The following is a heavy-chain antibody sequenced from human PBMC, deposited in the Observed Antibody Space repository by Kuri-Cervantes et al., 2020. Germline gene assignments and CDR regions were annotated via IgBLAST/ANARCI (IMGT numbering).Heavy chain of an antibody. CDR3: ARYLAYQLTSYYCMDV. Sequence: GESLKISCAASGFTFCSYSMNWVRQAPGKGLEWVSYISSSSSHIYYADSVKGRFTISRDNAKNSLYLQMNSLRADDTAVYFCARYLAYQLTSYYCMDVWGQGTPVTVSS. CDR1: GFTFCSYS. CDR2: ISSSSSHI. D-gene: IGHD2-2*01. V-gene: IGHV3-21*05. J-gene: IGHJ6*02.